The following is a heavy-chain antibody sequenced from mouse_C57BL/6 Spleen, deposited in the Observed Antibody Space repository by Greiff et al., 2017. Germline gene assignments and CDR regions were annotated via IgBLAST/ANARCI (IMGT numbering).Heavy chain of an antibody. J-gene: IGHJ3*01. CDR3: ARGDYTWFAY. CDR2: IYPGSGSI. V-gene: IGHV1-55*01. D-gene: IGHD2-4*01. CDR1: GYTFTSYW. Sequence: VKLQESGAELVKPGASVKMSCKASGYTFTSYWITWVKQRPGQGLEWIGDIYPGSGSINYNEKFKSKATLTVDTSSSTAYMQLSSLTSEDSAVYYCARGDYTWFAYWGQGTLVTVSA.